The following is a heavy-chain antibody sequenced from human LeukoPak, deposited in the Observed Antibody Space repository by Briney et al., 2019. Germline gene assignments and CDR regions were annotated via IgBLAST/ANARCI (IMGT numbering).Heavy chain of an antibody. CDR1: GFTFSSYA. V-gene: IGHV3-23*01. J-gene: IGHJ4*02. Sequence: GGSLRLSCAASGFTFSSYAMSWVRQAPGKGLEWVSAISGSGGSTYYADSVKGRFTISRDNSKNTLYLQMNSLRAEDTAVYYCAKDLWRGFGDYYDSSGYYHTEDYWGQGTLVTVSS. CDR2: ISGSGGST. CDR3: AKDLWRGFGDYYDSSGYYHTEDY. D-gene: IGHD3-22*01.